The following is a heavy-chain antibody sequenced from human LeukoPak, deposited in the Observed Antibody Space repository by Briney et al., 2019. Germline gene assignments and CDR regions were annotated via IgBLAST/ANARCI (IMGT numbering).Heavy chain of an antibody. CDR2: LWYDGSNK. CDR1: GFTFSSYG. V-gene: IGHV3-33*06. Sequence: GGSLRLSCAASGFTFSSYGIHWVRQAPGKGLEWVAVLWYDGSNKYYADSVQGRFTISRDNSKNMLYLQMGSPRAEDTAVYYCAKGITMTTGPRGYTFDYWGQGTLVTVSS. CDR3: AKGITMTTGPRGYTFDY. D-gene: IGHD3-22*01. J-gene: IGHJ4*02.